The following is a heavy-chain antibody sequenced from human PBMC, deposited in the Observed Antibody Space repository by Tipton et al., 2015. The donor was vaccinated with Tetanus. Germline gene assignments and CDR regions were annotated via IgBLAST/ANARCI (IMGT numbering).Heavy chain of an antibody. J-gene: IGHJ4*02. V-gene: IGHV4-39*01. CDR1: GGSISSYDY. CDR3: AKGPKQWLAGQSIF. Sequence: TLSLTCTVSGGSISSYDYWGWMRQPPGKGLEWIGTIYYIGTTSYNPSLQTRATISVDTSKNQFSLRLTSVTAADTAVYYCAKGPKQWLAGQSIFWGQGILVTVSS. CDR2: IYYIGTT. D-gene: IGHD6-19*01.